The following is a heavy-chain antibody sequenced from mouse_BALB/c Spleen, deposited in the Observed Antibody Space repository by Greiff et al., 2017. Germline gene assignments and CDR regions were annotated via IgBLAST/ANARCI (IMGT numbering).Heavy chain of an antibody. CDR3: ARYGSSHYAMDY. CDR2: ISSGSSTI. Sequence: EVQRVESGGGLVQPGGSRKLSCAASGFTFSSFGMHWVRQAPEKGLEWVAYISSGSSTIYYADTVKGRFTISRDNPKNTLFLQMTSLRSEDTAMYYCARYGSSHYAMDYWGQGTSVTVSS. CDR1: GFTFSSFG. J-gene: IGHJ4*01. V-gene: IGHV5-17*02. D-gene: IGHD1-1*01.